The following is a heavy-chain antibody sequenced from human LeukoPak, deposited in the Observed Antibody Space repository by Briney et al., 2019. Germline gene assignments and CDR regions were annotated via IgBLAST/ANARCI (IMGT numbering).Heavy chain of an antibody. CDR2: ISYDGSNK. D-gene: IGHD3-9*01. J-gene: IGHJ3*01. CDR3: ARDISPD. CDR1: GFTLSSYD. Sequence: GGSLRLSCAASGFTLSSYDIHWVRQAPGKGLEWVAVISYDGSNKYYADSVKGRFTISRDNSKNTLYLQMNSLRAEDTAVYYCARDISPDWGQGTMVTVSS. V-gene: IGHV3-30-3*01.